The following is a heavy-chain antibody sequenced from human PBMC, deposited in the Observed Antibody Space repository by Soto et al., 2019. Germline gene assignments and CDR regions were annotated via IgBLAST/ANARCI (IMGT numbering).Heavy chain of an antibody. Sequence: HPGGSLRLSCSASGFTFSSYWMSWVRQAQGKGLEWVANIKQDGSEKYYVDSVKGRFTISRDNAKNSLYLQMNSLRAEDTAVYYCARVVPAAGGYSYGEIDYWGQGTLVTVSS. D-gene: IGHD5-18*01. CDR3: ARVVPAAGGYSYGEIDY. J-gene: IGHJ4*02. CDR2: IKQDGSEK. V-gene: IGHV3-7*01. CDR1: GFTFSSYW.